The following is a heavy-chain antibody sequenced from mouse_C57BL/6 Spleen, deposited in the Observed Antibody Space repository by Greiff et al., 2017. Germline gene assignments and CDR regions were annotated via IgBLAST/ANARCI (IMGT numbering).Heavy chain of an antibody. CDR1: GFTFTDYY. Sequence: EVLLVQSGGGLVQPGGSLSLSCAASGFTFTDYYMSWVSQPPGKALEWLGFIRNKANGYTTEYSASVKGRFTISRDNSQSILYLQMNALRAEDSATYYCARHGYYAMDYWGQGTSVTVSS. CDR2: IRNKANGYTT. V-gene: IGHV7-3*01. J-gene: IGHJ4*01. CDR3: ARHGYYAMDY.